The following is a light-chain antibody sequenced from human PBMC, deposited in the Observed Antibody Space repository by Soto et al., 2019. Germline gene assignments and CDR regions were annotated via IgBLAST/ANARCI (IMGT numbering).Light chain of an antibody. J-gene: IGKJ1*01. V-gene: IGKV1-5*01. CDR3: QQYTNYPWT. CDR1: QSISSW. CDR2: DVS. Sequence: DIQMTQSPPTLSASVGDRVTITCRASQSISSWLAWYQQRPGKAPNLLIYDVSSLESGVPSRFSGSGSGTEFTLTISSLQPDDFATYYCQQYTNYPWTFGQGTKWIS.